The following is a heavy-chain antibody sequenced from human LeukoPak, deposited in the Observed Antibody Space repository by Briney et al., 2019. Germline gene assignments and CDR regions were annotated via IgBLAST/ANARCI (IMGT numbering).Heavy chain of an antibody. CDR3: ARGNPADY. Sequence: GASVKVSCKASGGTFSSYAISWVRQAPGQGLEWMGRIIPILGIANYAQKFQDRVTITADKSTTTAYMELSSLRSEDTAVYYCARGNPADYWGQGTLVTVSS. J-gene: IGHJ4*02. V-gene: IGHV1-69*04. CDR2: IIPILGIA. CDR1: GGTFSSYA.